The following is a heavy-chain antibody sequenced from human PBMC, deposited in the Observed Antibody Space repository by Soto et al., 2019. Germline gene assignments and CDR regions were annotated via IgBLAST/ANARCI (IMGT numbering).Heavy chain of an antibody. V-gene: IGHV1-46*01. CDR2: INPSGGST. D-gene: IGHD1-20*01. CDR1: GYTFTSYY. Sequence: ASVKVSCKASGYTFTSYYMHWVRQAPGQGLEWMGIINPSGGSTSYAQKFQGRVTMTRDTSTSTVYMELSSLRSEDTAVYYCARVLTGTTGSSSSAFDIWGQGTMVTVS. J-gene: IGHJ3*02. CDR3: ARVLTGTTGSSSSAFDI.